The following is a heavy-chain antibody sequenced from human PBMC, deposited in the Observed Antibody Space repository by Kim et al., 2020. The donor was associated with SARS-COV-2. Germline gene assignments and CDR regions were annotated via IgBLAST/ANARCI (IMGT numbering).Heavy chain of an antibody. CDR3: ARGGGSGQLVLLQVNWFDP. Sequence: SVKVSCKASGGTFSSYAISWVRQAPGQGLEWMGGIIPIFGTANYAQKFQGRVTITADESTSTAYMELSSLRSEDTAVYYCARGGGSGQLVLLQVNWFDPWGQGTLVTVSS. D-gene: IGHD6-6*01. V-gene: IGHV1-69*13. CDR1: GGTFSSYA. CDR2: IIPIFGTA. J-gene: IGHJ5*02.